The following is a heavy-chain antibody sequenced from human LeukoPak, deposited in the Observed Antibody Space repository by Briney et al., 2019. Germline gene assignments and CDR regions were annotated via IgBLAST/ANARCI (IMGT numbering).Heavy chain of an antibody. CDR3: ARRPAADYYYGMDV. CDR2: IYTSGST. J-gene: IGHJ6*02. Sequence: PSETLSLTCTVSGGSISSGSYYWSWIRQPAGKGLEWIGRIYTSGSTNYNPSLKSRVTISVDTPKNQFSLKLSSVTAADTAVYYCARRPAADYYYGMDVWGQGTTVTVSS. D-gene: IGHD2-2*01. CDR1: GGSISSGSYY. V-gene: IGHV4-61*02.